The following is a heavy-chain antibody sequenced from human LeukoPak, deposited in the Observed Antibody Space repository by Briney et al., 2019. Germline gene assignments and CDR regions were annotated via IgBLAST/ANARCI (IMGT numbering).Heavy chain of an antibody. CDR1: GFTFSNAW. CDR2: IKSKTDGGTT. D-gene: IGHD2/OR15-2a*01. Sequence: PGGSLRLSCAASGFTFSNAWMSWVRQAPGKGLEWVGRIKSKTDGGTTDYAAPVKGRFTISRDDSKNTLYLQMNSLKTEDTAVYYCTADYFEVGFDYWGQGTLVSVPS. CDR3: TADYFEVGFDY. J-gene: IGHJ4*02. V-gene: IGHV3-15*01.